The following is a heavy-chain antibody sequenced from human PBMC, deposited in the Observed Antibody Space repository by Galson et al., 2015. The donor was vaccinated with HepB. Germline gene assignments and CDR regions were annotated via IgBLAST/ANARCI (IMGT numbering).Heavy chain of an antibody. CDR2: IIPIFGTA. CDR3: ARGHHHYDYVWGSYRTAEYFQH. CDR1: GGTFSSYA. J-gene: IGHJ1*01. D-gene: IGHD3-16*02. V-gene: IGHV1-69*13. Sequence: SVKVSCKASGGTFSSYAISWVRQAPGQGLEWMGGIIPIFGTANYAQKFRGRVTITADESTSTAYMELSSLRSEDTAVYYCARGHHHYDYVWGSYRTAEYFQHWGQGTLVTVSS.